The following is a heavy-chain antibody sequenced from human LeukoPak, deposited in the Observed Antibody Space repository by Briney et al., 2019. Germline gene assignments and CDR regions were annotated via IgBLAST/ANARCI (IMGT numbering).Heavy chain of an antibody. J-gene: IGHJ4*02. Sequence: SETLSLTCTVSGYSISTGYYWDWIRQPPGKGLEWIGTFYHSGSTYYNPSLKSRVTISVDTSKNQFSLKLSSVTAADTAFYYCARDEMEHHGSYYDFWGQGTLVTVSS. CDR1: GYSISTGYY. CDR2: FYHSGST. V-gene: IGHV4-38-2*02. D-gene: IGHD1/OR15-1a*01. CDR3: ARDEMEHHGSYYDF.